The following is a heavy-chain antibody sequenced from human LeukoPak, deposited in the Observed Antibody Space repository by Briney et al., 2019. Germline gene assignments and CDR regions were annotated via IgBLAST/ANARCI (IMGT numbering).Heavy chain of an antibody. D-gene: IGHD2-21*02. J-gene: IGHJ3*02. Sequence: GGSLRLPCAASGFTFSSYSMNWVRQAPGKGLEWVSSISSSSTYIYYADSVRGRFTISRDNAKNSLYLQMNSLRAEDTAVYYCASEFRHVVVTAMDAFDIWGQGTMVTVSS. CDR3: ASEFRHVVVTAMDAFDI. V-gene: IGHV3-21*06. CDR2: ISSSSTYI. CDR1: GFTFSSYS.